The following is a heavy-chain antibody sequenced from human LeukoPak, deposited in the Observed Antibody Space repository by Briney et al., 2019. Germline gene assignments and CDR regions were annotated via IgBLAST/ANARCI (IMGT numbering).Heavy chain of an antibody. CDR3: ARAGNYYDSSGYYY. J-gene: IGHJ4*02. Sequence: GGSLRLSCAASGFTFSSSSMNWVRQAPGKGLEWVSSIGSSSSYIYYADSVKGRFTISRDNAKNSLYLQMNSLRAEDTAMYYCARAGNYYDSSGYYYWGQGTLVTVSS. CDR2: IGSSSSYI. D-gene: IGHD3-22*01. CDR1: GFTFSSSS. V-gene: IGHV3-21*01.